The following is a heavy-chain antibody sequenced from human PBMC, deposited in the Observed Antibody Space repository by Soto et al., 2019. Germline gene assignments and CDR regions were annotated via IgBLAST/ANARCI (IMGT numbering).Heavy chain of an antibody. Sequence: QVQLVESGGGLVKPGGSLRLSCAASGFTFGDYYMSWIRQAPGKGLEWVSYISSSSSYTNYADSVKGRFTISRDNAKNSLYLQMNSLRAEDTAVYYCARHGGVVDHYVPLDYWGQGTLVTVSS. V-gene: IGHV3-11*06. CDR1: GFTFGDYY. CDR2: ISSSSSYT. D-gene: IGHD3-10*02. CDR3: ARHGGVVDHYVPLDY. J-gene: IGHJ4*02.